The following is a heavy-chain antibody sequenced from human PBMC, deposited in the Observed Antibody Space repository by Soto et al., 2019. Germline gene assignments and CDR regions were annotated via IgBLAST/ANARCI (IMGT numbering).Heavy chain of an antibody. CDR3: ARSREFDY. CDR2: IHHSGPT. CDR1: GDSITSSDW. Sequence: LSLTCKVSGDSITSSDWWSWVRQTPGKGLEWIAEIHHSGPTNFNPSLKSRVNITIDNSKNQFSLRLSSVTAADTAVYYCARSREFDYWSQGTLVTVSS. J-gene: IGHJ4*02. V-gene: IGHV4-4*02.